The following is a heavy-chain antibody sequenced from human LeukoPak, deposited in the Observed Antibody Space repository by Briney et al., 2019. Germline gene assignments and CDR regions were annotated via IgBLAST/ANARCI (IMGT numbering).Heavy chain of an antibody. Sequence: GGSLRLSCEASGLTLSNHEFSHYEMNWVRQAPGKGLEWLSYISSSGANRYYAESVKGRFTVSRDNGKDAHYLQMNSLRVEDTAVYYCARGRYSLFELVLDVWGKGTTVTISS. J-gene: IGHJ6*04. CDR3: ARGRYSLFELVLDV. D-gene: IGHD6-13*01. V-gene: IGHV3-48*03. CDR2: ISSSGANR. CDR1: GLTLSNHEFSHYE.